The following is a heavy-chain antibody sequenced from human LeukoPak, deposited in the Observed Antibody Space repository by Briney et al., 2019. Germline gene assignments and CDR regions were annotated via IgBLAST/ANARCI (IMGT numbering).Heavy chain of an antibody. D-gene: IGHD5-18*01. CDR3: AKNGGDSYGTGHFDC. Sequence: PGGSLRLSCTASGFTFNDFWMSWVRQSSGKELEWVANIKEDGAATFYVDSVKGRFTISRDGAKNSVYLQMNSLRVEDTAVYYCAKNGGDSYGTGHFDCWGQGTLVTVSS. CDR1: GFTFNDFW. V-gene: IGHV3-7*03. CDR2: IKEDGAAT. J-gene: IGHJ4*02.